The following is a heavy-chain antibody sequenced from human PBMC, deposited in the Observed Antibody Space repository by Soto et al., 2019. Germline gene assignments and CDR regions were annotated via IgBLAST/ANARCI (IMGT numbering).Heavy chain of an antibody. V-gene: IGHV4-30-2*01. CDR2: IYHSGST. CDR1: GGSISSGGYS. Sequence: SETLSLSCAVSGGSISSGGYSWSWIRQPPGKGLEWIGYIYHSGSTYYNPSLKSRVTISVDTSKNQFSLKLSSVTAADTAVYYCARWPQLEPRFDYWGQGTLVTVSS. D-gene: IGHD1-1*01. CDR3: ARWPQLEPRFDY. J-gene: IGHJ4*02.